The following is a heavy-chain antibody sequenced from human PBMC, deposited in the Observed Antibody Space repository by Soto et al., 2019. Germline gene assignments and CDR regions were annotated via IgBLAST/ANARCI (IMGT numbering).Heavy chain of an antibody. Sequence: QVQLVQSGAEVEKAGSSVKVSCKASGGTVSSYAISWVRQAPGQGLEWMVGIIPIFGTANYAQKFQGRVTITADESTSTSYMELSSLRAEDTAVYYCARDRGDDSSGYYSMRGMDVWGQGPTVTVPS. V-gene: IGHV1-69*01. CDR1: GGTVSSYA. CDR3: ARDRGDDSSGYYSMRGMDV. J-gene: IGHJ6*02. D-gene: IGHD3-22*01. CDR2: IIPIFGTA.